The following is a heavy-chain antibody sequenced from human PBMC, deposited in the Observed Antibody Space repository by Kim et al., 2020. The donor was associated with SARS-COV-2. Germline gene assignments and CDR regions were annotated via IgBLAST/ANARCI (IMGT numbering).Heavy chain of an antibody. V-gene: IGHV6-1*01. CDR1: GDSVSNDYAA. J-gene: IGHJ4*02. CDR2: TYYRSKWSS. CDR3: ARDRQRAGTGVDY. Sequence: SQTLSLTCAISGDSVSNDYAAWNWIRQSPSRGLEWLGRTYYRSKWSSDYSKSVRGRITINADTSKNQFSLHLYSVTPEDTALYDCARDRQRAGTGVDYWGQGTLVTVSS.